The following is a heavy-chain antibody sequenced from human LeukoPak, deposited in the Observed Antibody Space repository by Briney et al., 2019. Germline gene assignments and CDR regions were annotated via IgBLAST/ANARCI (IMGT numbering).Heavy chain of an antibody. CDR3: AHRKSSSWYFDY. Sequence: SGPTLVKPTQTLTLTCTFSGFSLSTSGVGVGWIRQPPGKALEWLALIYWDYDKRYCPSLKSRLTITKDTSKNQVVLTMTNMDPVDTAKYYCAHRKSSSWYFDYWGQGTLVTVSS. CDR1: GFSLSTSGVG. V-gene: IGHV2-5*02. CDR2: IYWDYDK. J-gene: IGHJ4*02. D-gene: IGHD6-13*01.